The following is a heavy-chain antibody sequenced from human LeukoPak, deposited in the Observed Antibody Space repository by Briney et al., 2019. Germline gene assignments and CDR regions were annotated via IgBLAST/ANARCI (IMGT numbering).Heavy chain of an antibody. D-gene: IGHD3-22*01. V-gene: IGHV4-59*08. CDR2: IYYSGST. CDR1: GGSISSYY. CDR3: ARAVDYYDSSGYYHDY. Sequence: SETLSLTCTVSGGSISSYYWSWIRQPPGKGLEWIGYIYYSGSTNYNPSLKSRVTISVDTSKNQFSLKLSSVTAADTAVYYCARAVDYYDSSGYYHDYWGQGTLVTVPS. J-gene: IGHJ4*02.